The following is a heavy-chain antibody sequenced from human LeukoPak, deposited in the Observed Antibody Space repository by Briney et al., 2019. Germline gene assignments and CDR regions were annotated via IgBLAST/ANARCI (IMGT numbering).Heavy chain of an antibody. J-gene: IGHJ4*02. CDR1: GFTFSSYS. CDR2: ISSSSSYI. Sequence: PGGSLRLSCAASGFTFSSYSMNWVRQAPGKGPEWVSSISSSSSYIYYADSVKGRFTISRDNAKNSLYLQMNSLRTEDTAVYYCAKGQYDWGPYYFDYWGQGTLVTVSS. D-gene: IGHD3-16*01. CDR3: AKGQYDWGPYYFDY. V-gene: IGHV3-21*01.